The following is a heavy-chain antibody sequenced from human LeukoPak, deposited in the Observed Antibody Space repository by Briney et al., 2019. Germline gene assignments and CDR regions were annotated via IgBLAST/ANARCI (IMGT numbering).Heavy chain of an antibody. J-gene: IGHJ4*02. CDR3: ARVAGGSHHFDY. CDR2: ITSTSGYI. CDR1: GFMFSTYS. V-gene: IGHV3-21*01. D-gene: IGHD2-15*01. Sequence: GGSLRLSCAASGFMFSTYSMNWVRQAPGKGLEWASSITSTSGYIYYADSVKGRFTISRDNAKNSLYLQMNSLRAEDMAVYYCARVAGGSHHFDYWGQGARVTVSS.